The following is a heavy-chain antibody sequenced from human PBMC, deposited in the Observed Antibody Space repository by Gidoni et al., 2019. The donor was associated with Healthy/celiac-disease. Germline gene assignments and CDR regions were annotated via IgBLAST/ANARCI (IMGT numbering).Heavy chain of an antibody. V-gene: IGHV3-21*01. Sequence: EVQLVESGGGLVKPGGSLSLSCAASGFTFSSYSMNWVRQAPGKGREWVSSISSSSSYIYYADSVKGRFTISRDDAKNSLYLQMNSLRAEDTAVYYCARESPDYSSSSPFDYWGQGTLVTVSS. CDR3: ARESPDYSSSSPFDY. D-gene: IGHD6-6*01. CDR1: GFTFSSYS. CDR2: ISSSSSYI. J-gene: IGHJ4*02.